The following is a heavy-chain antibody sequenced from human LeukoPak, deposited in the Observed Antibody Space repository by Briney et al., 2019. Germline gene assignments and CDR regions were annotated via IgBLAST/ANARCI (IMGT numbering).Heavy chain of an antibody. V-gene: IGHV3-66*02. Sequence: GGSLRLSCVASGFTVSSNYMSWVRQAPGKGLEWVSVIYSGGSKYYADSVKGRFTISRDNSKNTLYLQMNSLRAEETAVYYCARDGGYSGYDSEGPYYYYYMDVWGKGTTVTVSS. CDR3: ARDGGYSGYDSEGPYYYYYMDV. CDR2: IYSGGSK. J-gene: IGHJ6*03. D-gene: IGHD5-12*01. CDR1: GFTVSSNY.